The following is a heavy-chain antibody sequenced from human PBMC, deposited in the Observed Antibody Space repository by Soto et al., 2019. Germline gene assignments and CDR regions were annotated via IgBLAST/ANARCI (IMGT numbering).Heavy chain of an antibody. CDR3: AKGRASGGYDY. J-gene: IGHJ4*02. D-gene: IGHD3-10*01. V-gene: IGHV3-23*01. Sequence: GVSLRLSCAASRFTFSTYAMGWVRQAPGKGLEWVSGISGSGGSTYYADSVMGRFTISRDNSKNTLYLQMNSLRAEDTAVYYCAKGRASGGYDYWGQGALVTVSS. CDR2: ISGSGGST. CDR1: RFTFSTYA.